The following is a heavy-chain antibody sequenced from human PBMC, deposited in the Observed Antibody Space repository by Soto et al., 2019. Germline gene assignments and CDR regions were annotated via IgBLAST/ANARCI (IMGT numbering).Heavy chain of an antibody. Sequence: QVQLQESGPGLVKPSQTLSLTCTVSGGSISSGDYYWSWIRQPPGKGLEWIGYIYYSGSTYHNPSLKSRVTISVDTSKNQFSLKLSSVTAADTAVYYCASIVVVAARNPTGMDVWGQGTTVTVSS. CDR1: GGSISSGDYY. CDR3: ASIVVVAARNPTGMDV. CDR2: IYYSGST. D-gene: IGHD2-15*01. J-gene: IGHJ6*02. V-gene: IGHV4-30-4*01.